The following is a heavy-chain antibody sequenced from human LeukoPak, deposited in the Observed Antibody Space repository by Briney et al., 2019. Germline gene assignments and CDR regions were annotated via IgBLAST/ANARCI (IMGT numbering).Heavy chain of an antibody. CDR2: IFYSGST. D-gene: IGHD3-9*01. J-gene: IGHJ4*02. CDR1: GGSISSSNYY. V-gene: IGHV4-39*01. CDR3: ARLRAKHYDILTGYLGIYYFDY. Sequence: KSSETLSLTCTVSGGSISSSNYYWGWIRQPPGKGLEWIGSIFYSGSTYYNPSLKSRVTIYVDTSKNQFSLKLSSVTAADTAVFYCARLRAKHYDILTGYLGIYYFDYWGQGTLVTVSS.